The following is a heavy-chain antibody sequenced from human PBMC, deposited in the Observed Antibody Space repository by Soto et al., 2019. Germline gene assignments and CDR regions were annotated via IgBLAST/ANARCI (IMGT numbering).Heavy chain of an antibody. CDR1: GDTFSTYT. D-gene: IGHD2-2*01. CDR2: SIPILDVA. Sequence: QVQLVQSGAEVKKPGSSVRVSCKASGDTFSTYTISWVRQAPGQGFEWLGRSIPILDVANYAQSFQGRVTITADKSTSTAYMELNSLRSEDTAVYYCARDSGNLLLIDYWGQGTLVTVSS. V-gene: IGHV1-69*08. J-gene: IGHJ4*02. CDR3: ARDSGNLLLIDY.